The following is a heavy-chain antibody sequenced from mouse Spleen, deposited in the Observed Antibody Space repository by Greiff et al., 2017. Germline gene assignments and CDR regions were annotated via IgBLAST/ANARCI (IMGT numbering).Heavy chain of an antibody. Sequence: EVKLVESGGGLVQPKGSLKLSCAASGFTFNTYAMHWVRQAPGKGLEWVARIRSKSSNYATYYADSVKDRFTISRDDSQSMLYLQMNNLKTEDTAMYYCVRDQSYGEGAWFAYWGQGTLVTVSA. D-gene: IGHD2-12*01. J-gene: IGHJ3*01. V-gene: IGHV10-3*01. CDR3: VRDQSYGEGAWFAY. CDR1: GFTFNTYA. CDR2: IRSKSSNYAT.